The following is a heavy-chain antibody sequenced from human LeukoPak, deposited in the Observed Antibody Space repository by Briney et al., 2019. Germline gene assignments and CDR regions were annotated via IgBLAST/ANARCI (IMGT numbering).Heavy chain of an antibody. V-gene: IGHV3-53*01. CDR1: GFTVSSNY. CDR3: ARCSRASADHLDY. D-gene: IGHD1-14*01. Sequence: PGGSLRLSCAASGFTVSSNYMSWVRQAPGKGLEWVSIIYAGGSTYYADSVKGRFTISRDNFQNTLYLQMNSLRVEDTAVYYCARCSRASADHLDYWGQGTLVTVSS. J-gene: IGHJ4*02. CDR2: IYAGGST.